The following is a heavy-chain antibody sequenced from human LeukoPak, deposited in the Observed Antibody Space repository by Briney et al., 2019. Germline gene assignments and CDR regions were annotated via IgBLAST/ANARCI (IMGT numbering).Heavy chain of an antibody. J-gene: IGHJ4*02. Sequence: GESLKISCTASGFNFGDYAMSWFRQAPEKGLEGVGFITNKAFGGTAEYATSVKGRFTISRDDSRSIAYLQMDNLRTEDTGVYYCTRDEYGSGSNFFDYWGQGTLVTVST. CDR2: ITNKAFGGTA. D-gene: IGHD2-15*01. CDR1: GFNFGDYA. CDR3: TRDEYGSGSNFFDY. V-gene: IGHV3-49*03.